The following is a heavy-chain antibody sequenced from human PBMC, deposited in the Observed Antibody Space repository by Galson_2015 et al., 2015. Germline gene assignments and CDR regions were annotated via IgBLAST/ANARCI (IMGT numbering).Heavy chain of an antibody. D-gene: IGHD3-3*01. V-gene: IGHV3-33*01. Sequence: SLRLSCAASGFTFSSYGMHWVRQAPGKGLEWVAVIWYDGSNKYYADSVKGRFTISRDNSKNTLYLQMNSLRAEDTAVYYCARGYLEWVPVWAIDIWGQGTTVTVSS. CDR3: ARGYLEWVPVWAIDI. CDR1: GFTFSSYG. CDR2: IWYDGSNK. J-gene: IGHJ3*02.